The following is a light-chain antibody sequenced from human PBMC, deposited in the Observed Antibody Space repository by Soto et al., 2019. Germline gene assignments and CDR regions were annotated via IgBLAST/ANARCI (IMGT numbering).Light chain of an antibody. V-gene: IGLV2-14*01. Sequence: QSALTQPASVSGSPGQSITISCTGSSTDVGVYNYVSWYQQYPGQAPNLLIYEVSRRPSGFSHRFSGSKSVNTASLTISGLQAEDEAHYYCNSYTTMNTYVFGTGTKLTVL. CDR3: NSYTTMNTYV. CDR1: STDVGVYNY. CDR2: EVS. J-gene: IGLJ1*01.